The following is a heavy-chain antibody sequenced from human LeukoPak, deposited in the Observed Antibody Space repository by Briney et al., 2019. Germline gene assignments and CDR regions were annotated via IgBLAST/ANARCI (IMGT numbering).Heavy chain of an antibody. V-gene: IGHV5-51*01. CDR3: ARRSAGTIDY. Sequence: GESLKISCKASGYSFTTYWIGWVRQEPGKGLEWMGIIYPGDSDTRYSPSLQGQVTISADKSFSTAYLQWSSLKASDTAMYYCARRSAGTIDYWGQGTLVTVSS. D-gene: IGHD2-8*01. CDR1: GYSFTTYW. J-gene: IGHJ4*02. CDR2: IYPGDSDT.